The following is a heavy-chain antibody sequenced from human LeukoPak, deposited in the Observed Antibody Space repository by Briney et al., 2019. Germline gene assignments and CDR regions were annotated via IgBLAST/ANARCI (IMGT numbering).Heavy chain of an antibody. D-gene: IGHD5-18*01. CDR3: AKDIEIRPIQLPFYGMDV. J-gene: IGHJ6*02. CDR2: ISWDGGST. Sequence: PGGSLRLSCAASGFTIDDYTMHWVRQAPGKGLEWVSLISWDGGSTYYADSVKGRFTISRDNSKNSLYLQMNSLRTEDTALYYCAKDIEIRPIQLPFYGMDVWGQGTTVTVSS. CDR1: GFTIDDYT. V-gene: IGHV3-43*01.